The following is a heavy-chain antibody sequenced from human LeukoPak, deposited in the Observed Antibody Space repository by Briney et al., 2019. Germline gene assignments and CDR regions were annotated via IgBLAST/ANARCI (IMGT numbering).Heavy chain of an antibody. J-gene: IGHJ5*02. D-gene: IGHD1-1*01. V-gene: IGHV4-59*12. Sequence: SETLSLTCTVSGGSISSYYWSWIRQPPGKGLEWIGYIYYSGSTNCNPSLKSRVTISVDTSKNQFSLTLNSVTAADTAVYYCARDSMRIQTGTTPWGQGTLVTVSS. CDR3: ARDSMRIQTGTTP. CDR2: IYYSGST. CDR1: GGSISSYY.